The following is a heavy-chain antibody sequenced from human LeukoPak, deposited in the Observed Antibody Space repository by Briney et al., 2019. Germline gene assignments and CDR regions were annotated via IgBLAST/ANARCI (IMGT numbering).Heavy chain of an antibody. V-gene: IGHV3-13*01. CDR1: GFTFSSYD. CDR3: AREGDSSTFDI. J-gene: IGHJ3*02. Sequence: GGSLRLSCAASGFTFSSYDMHWVRHATGKGLEWVSAIGTAGDTYYPGSVKGRFTISRESAKNSSYLQMNSLRAGDTAVYYCAREGDSSTFDIWGQGTMVTVSS. D-gene: IGHD3-22*01. CDR2: IGTAGDT.